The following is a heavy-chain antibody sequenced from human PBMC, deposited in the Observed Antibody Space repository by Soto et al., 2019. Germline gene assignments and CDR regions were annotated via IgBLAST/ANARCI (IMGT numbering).Heavy chain of an antibody. CDR2: ISAYNGNT. D-gene: IGHD3-3*01. CDR1: GYTFTSYG. CDR3: ARDKNYDFWSGYLYSSDY. V-gene: IGHV1-18*01. J-gene: IGHJ4*02. Sequence: ASVKVSCKASGYTFTSYGISWVRQAPGQGLEWMGWISAYNGNTNYAQKLQGRVTMTTDTSTSTAYMELRSLRSDDTAVYYCARDKNYDFWSGYLYSSDYWGQGTLVTVSS.